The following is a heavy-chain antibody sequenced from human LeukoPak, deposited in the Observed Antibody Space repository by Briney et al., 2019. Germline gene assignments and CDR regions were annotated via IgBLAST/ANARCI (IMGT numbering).Heavy chain of an antibody. CDR3: ARGVIAARPGELED. CDR2: ISAYNGNT. Sequence: GASVKVSCKASGYTFTSYGISWVRQAPGQGLEWMGWISAYNGNTNYAQKLQGRVTTTTDTSTSTAYMELRSLRSDDTAVYYCARGVIAARPGELEDWGQGTLVTVSS. CDR1: GYTFTSYG. J-gene: IGHJ4*02. D-gene: IGHD6-6*01. V-gene: IGHV1-18*01.